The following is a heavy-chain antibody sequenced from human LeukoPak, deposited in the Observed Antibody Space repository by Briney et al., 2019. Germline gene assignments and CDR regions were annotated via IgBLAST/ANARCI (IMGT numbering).Heavy chain of an antibody. D-gene: IGHD3-22*01. CDR1: GGTFSSYA. CDR2: IIPIFGTA. V-gene: IGHV1-69*13. Sequence: SVKVSCKASGGTFSSYAISWVRQAPGQGLEWMGGIIPIFGTANYAQKFQGRVTITADESTSTAYMELSSLRSDDTAVYYCVRDGSYYDSTGYYYLYWGQGTLVTVSS. CDR3: VRDGSYYDSTGYYYLY. J-gene: IGHJ4*02.